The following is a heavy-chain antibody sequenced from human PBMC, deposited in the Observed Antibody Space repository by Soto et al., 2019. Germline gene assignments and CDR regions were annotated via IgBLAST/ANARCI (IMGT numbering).Heavy chain of an antibody. Sequence: SETLSLTCTASGGSVSSGTYYWGWIRQPPGKGLEWIGYIYYSGSTNYNPSLKNRVTMSIDTSKNHFSLNLSSMTAADTAVYYCARTEAGYFDYWGQGTLVTVSS. CDR1: GGSVSSGTYY. J-gene: IGHJ4*02. V-gene: IGHV4-61*03. CDR2: IYYSGST. D-gene: IGHD3-9*01. CDR3: ARTEAGYFDY.